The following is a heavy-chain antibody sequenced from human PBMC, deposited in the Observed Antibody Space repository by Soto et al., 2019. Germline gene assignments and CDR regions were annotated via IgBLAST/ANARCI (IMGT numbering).Heavy chain of an antibody. Sequence: EVQLVESGGGLVKPGGSLRLSCAASGFTFSNAWMNWVRQAPGKGLEWVGRIKSKTDGGTTDYAAPVKGRFTISRDDSKNTLYQQMNSLKTEDTAVYYCTTNLTAAAGQSYYFDYWGQGTLVTVSS. CDR1: GFTFSNAW. V-gene: IGHV3-15*07. CDR3: TTNLTAAAGQSYYFDY. CDR2: IKSKTDGGTT. J-gene: IGHJ4*02. D-gene: IGHD6-13*01.